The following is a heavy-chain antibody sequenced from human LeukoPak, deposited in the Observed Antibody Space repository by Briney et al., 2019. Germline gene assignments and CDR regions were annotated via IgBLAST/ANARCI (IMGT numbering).Heavy chain of an antibody. CDR1: GYTFTSYY. CDR3: AREQYGSGGKDY. Sequence: ASVKVSCKASGYTFTSYYMHWVRQAPGQGLEYMGWINPDSGATNYAQKFQGRVTMTRDTSISTSYMEFITVYMELSSLRSDDTAVYFCAREQYGSGGKDYWGQGTLVTISS. CDR2: INPDSGAT. V-gene: IGHV1-2*02. D-gene: IGHD3-10*01. J-gene: IGHJ4*02.